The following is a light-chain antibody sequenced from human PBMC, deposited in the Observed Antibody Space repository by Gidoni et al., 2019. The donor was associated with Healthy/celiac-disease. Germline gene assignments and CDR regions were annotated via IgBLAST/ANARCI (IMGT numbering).Light chain of an antibody. Sequence: VMPQSPDSLAVSLGERATINCKSSQSVLYSPNNKNYLAWYQQKPGQPPKLLIYWASTRESGVPDRFSGSGSGTDFTLTISSLQAEDVAVYYCQQYYSTPLTFGEGTKLEIK. CDR3: QQYYSTPLT. V-gene: IGKV4-1*01. CDR2: WAS. CDR1: QSVLYSPNNKNY. J-gene: IGKJ4*01.